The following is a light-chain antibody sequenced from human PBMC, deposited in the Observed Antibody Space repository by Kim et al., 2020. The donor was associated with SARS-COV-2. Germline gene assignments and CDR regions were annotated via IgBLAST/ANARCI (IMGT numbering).Light chain of an antibody. CDR2: DND. Sequence: GQEVTTSSSGSSTNVGNNCGSWYRHHPGPAPTLLTYDNDKRPSGIPARFSCSKSGPAATLAITGLQPGDEADYYCGTWDSSLGAAVFGGGTKLTVL. V-gene: IGLV1-51*01. CDR1: STNVGNNC. CDR3: GTWDSSLGAAV. J-gene: IGLJ2*01.